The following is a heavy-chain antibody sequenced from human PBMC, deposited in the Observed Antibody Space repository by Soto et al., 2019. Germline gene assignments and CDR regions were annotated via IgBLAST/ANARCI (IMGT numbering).Heavy chain of an antibody. J-gene: IGHJ4*02. CDR1: GGSISSGGYY. CDR3: ARVRGGYSRRWDYFEY. CDR2: IYYSGST. Sequence: PSETLSLTCTVSGGSISSGGYYWSWIRQHPGKGLEWIGYIYYSGSTYYNPSLKSRVTISVDTSKNQFSLKLSPVTAADTAVYDCARVRGGYSRRWDYFEYWGQGTLVAVSS. V-gene: IGHV4-31*03. D-gene: IGHD1-26*01.